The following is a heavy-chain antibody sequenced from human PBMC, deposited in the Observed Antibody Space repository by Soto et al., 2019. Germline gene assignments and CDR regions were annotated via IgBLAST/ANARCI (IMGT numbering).Heavy chain of an antibody. D-gene: IGHD3-10*01. CDR1: GFTFSSYG. J-gene: IGHJ4*02. CDR3: AKEKLHSYGNSSYYYIDY. CDR2: ISYDGTYI. V-gene: IGHV3-30*18. Sequence: PGGSLRLSCSASGFTFSSYGMHWVRQAPGKGLEWVALISYDGTYIHYADSVKGRFTVSRDKSKNTLSLQMNSLRTEDTAVYYCAKEKLHSYGNSSYYYIDYWGQGALVTVSS.